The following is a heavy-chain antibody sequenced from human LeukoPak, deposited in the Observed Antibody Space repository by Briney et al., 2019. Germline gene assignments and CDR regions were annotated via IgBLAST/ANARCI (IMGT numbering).Heavy chain of an antibody. CDR2: TYYRSKWYH. CDR3: AGGYSISF. D-gene: IGHD3-3*02. Sequence: SQTLSLTCAISGDSVSNKTTAWNWIRQSPLRGLEWLGRTYYRSKWYHEYALSVTSRITINTDTSKNQFSLHLDSVTPEDTAVYYCAGGYSISFWGQGTLVTVSS. CDR1: GDSVSNKTTA. J-gene: IGHJ4*02. V-gene: IGHV6-1*01.